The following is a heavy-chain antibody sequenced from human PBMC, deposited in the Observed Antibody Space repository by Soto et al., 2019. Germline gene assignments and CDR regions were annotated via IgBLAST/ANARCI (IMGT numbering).Heavy chain of an antibody. J-gene: IGHJ5*02. V-gene: IGHV1-18*01. CDR2: ISAYNGNT. CDR3: ARGVGSGSYYNQYNWFDP. D-gene: IGHD3-10*01. Sequence: ASVKVSCKASGYTFTNYGISWVRQAPGQGLEWMGWISAYNGNTKYAQKLQGRVTMATDTSTSTAYMELRSLGSVDTAVYYCARGVGSGSYYNQYNWFDPWGQGTLVTVSS. CDR1: GYTFTNYG.